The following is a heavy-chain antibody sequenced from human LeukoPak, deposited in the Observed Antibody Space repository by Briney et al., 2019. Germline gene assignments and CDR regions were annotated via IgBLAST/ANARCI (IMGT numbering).Heavy chain of an antibody. D-gene: IGHD3-10*01. CDR2: IKSKTDGGTT. J-gene: IGHJ4*02. CDR3: LRDWYGSGSYWQIRESYFDY. Sequence: GGSLRFSCAASGFTFSNAWMSWVRQAPGKGLEWVGRIKSKTDGGTTDYAAPVKGRFTISRDDSKNTLYLQMNSLKTEDTAVYYCLRDWYGSGSYWQIRESYFDYWGQGTLVTVSS. V-gene: IGHV3-15*01. CDR1: GFTFSNAW.